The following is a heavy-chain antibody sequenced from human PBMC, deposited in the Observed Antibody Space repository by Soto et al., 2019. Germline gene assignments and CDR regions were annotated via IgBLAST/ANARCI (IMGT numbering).Heavy chain of an antibody. Sequence: GASVKVSCKASGGTFSSYAISWVRQAPGQGLEWMGGIIPIFGTANYAQKFQGRVTITADESTSTAYMELSSLRSEDTAVYYCAREIGYCSGGSCYGRYYYYGMDVWGQGTTVTVSS. CDR1: GGTFSSYA. CDR2: IIPIFGTA. D-gene: IGHD2-15*01. V-gene: IGHV1-69*13. J-gene: IGHJ6*02. CDR3: AREIGYCSGGSCYGRYYYYGMDV.